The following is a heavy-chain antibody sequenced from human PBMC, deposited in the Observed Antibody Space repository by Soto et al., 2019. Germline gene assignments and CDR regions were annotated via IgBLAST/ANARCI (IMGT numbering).Heavy chain of an antibody. CDR2: TIPICSVT. J-gene: IGHJ4*02. D-gene: IGHD2-15*01. Sequence: QVQLVQSGAEVKKPGSSVKVSCQASGGTFGRFSISWVRQAPGQGLEWMGGTIPICSVTNYAQKYQGRLIITADESTKTAYMELTRLRSDDTAIYYCASNSQSCSGGICYADWGQGTLLTVSS. CDR1: GGTFGRFS. CDR3: ASNSQSCSGGICYAD. V-gene: IGHV1-69*01.